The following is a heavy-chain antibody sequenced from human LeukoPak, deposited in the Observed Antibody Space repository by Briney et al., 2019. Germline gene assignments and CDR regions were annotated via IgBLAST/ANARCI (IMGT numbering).Heavy chain of an antibody. CDR2: ISWNSGSI. CDR1: GFTFDDYA. D-gene: IGHD6-6*01. CDR3: AKDSTSSIAARWGFDY. Sequence: PGGSLRLSCAASGFTFDDYAMHWVRQAPGKGLEWVSGISWNSGSIGYADSAKGRFTISRDNAKNSLYLQMNSLRAEDTALYYCAKDSTSSIAARWGFDYWGQGTLVTVSP. V-gene: IGHV3-9*01. J-gene: IGHJ4*02.